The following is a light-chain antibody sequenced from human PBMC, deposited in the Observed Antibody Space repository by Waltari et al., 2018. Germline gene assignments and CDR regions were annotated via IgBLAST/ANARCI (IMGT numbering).Light chain of an antibody. CDR1: QSVSSSY. J-gene: IGKJ1*01. V-gene: IGKV3-20*01. CDR3: QQYGSSPWT. CDR2: CAS. Sequence: EIVLTQSPGTLSLSPGERATLSCRASQSVSSSYLAWYPQKPGQAPRGLIHCASNRATGIPDRFSGSGSGTDFTLTISRLEPEDFAVYYCQQYGSSPWTFGQGTKVEIK.